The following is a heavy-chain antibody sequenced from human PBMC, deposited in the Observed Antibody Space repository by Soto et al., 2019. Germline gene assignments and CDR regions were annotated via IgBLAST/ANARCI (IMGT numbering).Heavy chain of an antibody. CDR2: ISFDGSNK. CDR3: AKDQYFGESFLFDY. V-gene: IGHV3-30*18. J-gene: IGHJ4*02. D-gene: IGHD3-10*01. CDR1: GFTFSTYG. Sequence: QVQLVESGGGVVQPGRSLRLSCAVSGFTFSTYGMHWVRQAPGKGLEWVAVISFDGSNKYYADSVKGRFTISRDNSKNTVYLQMNSLRADDTAVYYCAKDQYFGESFLFDYWGQGTQVTVSS.